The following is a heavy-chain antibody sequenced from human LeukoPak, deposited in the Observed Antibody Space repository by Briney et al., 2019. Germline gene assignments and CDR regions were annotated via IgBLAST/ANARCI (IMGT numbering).Heavy chain of an antibody. CDR2: IYNRGDR. CDR3: VRGGLYHYSGTSGDY. CDR1: GLTFSSTH. D-gene: IGHD1-26*01. V-gene: IGHV3-53*01. Sequence: GGCLRLSWVASGLTFSSTHMSWYRQAPRKGLEWVSVIYNRGDRNYADSVKGRFTISRDNAESSLYLQLSSLGAEDTAVYYCVRGGLYHYSGTSGDYWRQGTLVTVSS. J-gene: IGHJ4*02.